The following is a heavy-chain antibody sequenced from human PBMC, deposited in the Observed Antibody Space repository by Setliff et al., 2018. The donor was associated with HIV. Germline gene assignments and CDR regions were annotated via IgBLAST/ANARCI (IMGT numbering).Heavy chain of an antibody. V-gene: IGHV4-38-2*02. D-gene: IGHD2-21*02. CDR2: IYHSGST. CDR3: ARAMRGVVVTNMYYYYGMDV. CDR1: GYSISSGYY. Sequence: SETLSLTCTVSGYSISSGYYWGWIRQPPGKGLEWIGSIYHSGSTYYNPSLKSRVTIPVDTSKNQFSLKLSSVTAADTAVYYCARAMRGVVVTNMYYYYGMDVWGQGTTVTVSS. J-gene: IGHJ6*02.